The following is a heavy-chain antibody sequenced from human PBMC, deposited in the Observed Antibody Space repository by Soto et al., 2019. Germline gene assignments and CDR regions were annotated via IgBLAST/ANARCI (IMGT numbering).Heavy chain of an antibody. CDR3: ARGDILTGYVY. CDR1: GGSFSGYY. CDR2: ISHRGST. D-gene: IGHD3-9*01. J-gene: IGHJ4*02. V-gene: IGHV4-34*01. Sequence: PPETLSLTCAVYGGSFSGYYWSWIRQPPGKGLEWIGEISHRGSTKYNPPLKSRVTISVDTSKNQFSLNLRSVSAADTAVYYCARGDILTGYVYWGQGTLVTVSS.